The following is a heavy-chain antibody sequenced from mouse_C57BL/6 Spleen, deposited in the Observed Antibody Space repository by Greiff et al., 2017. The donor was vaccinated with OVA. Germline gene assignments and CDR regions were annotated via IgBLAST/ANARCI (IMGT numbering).Heavy chain of an antibody. CDR2: IWSGGST. Sequence: VKLVESGPGLVQPSQSLSITCTVSGFSLTSYGVHWVRQSPGKGLEGLGVIWSGGSTDYNAAFISRLSISKDNSKSQVFFKMNSLQADDTAIYYCARTYGSSYWYFDVWGTGTTVTVSS. CDR3: ARTYGSSYWYFDV. CDR1: GFSLTSYG. J-gene: IGHJ1*03. D-gene: IGHD1-1*01. V-gene: IGHV2-2*01.